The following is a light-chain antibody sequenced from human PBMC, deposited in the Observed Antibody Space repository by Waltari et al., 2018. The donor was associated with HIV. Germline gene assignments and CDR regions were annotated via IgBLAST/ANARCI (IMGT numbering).Light chain of an antibody. Sequence: SNDLTQSSSVSVSPGQTARITCPGDALSKQYSYWYQHKPGQAPFLLIYKDTERPAEIPERFAGSRSGTTATLTITGVQPEDEADYYCQSADISGTHLFVFAAGTKVTVL. J-gene: IGLJ1*01. CDR2: KDT. CDR3: QSADISGTHLFV. CDR1: ALSKQY. V-gene: IGLV3-25*03.